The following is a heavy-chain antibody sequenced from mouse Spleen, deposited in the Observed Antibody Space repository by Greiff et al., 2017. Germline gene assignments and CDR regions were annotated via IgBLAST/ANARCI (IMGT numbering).Heavy chain of an antibody. CDR1: GYTFTSYW. J-gene: IGHJ2*01. Sequence: VQLQQPGAELVKPGASVKLSCKASGYTFTSYWMHWVKQRPGQGLEWIGEINPSNGRTNYNEKFKSKATLTVDKSSSTAYMQLSSLTSEDSAVYYCASSNWDGNGAYYFDYWGQGTTLTVSS. V-gene: IGHV1S81*02. CDR2: INPSNGRT. CDR3: ASSNWDGNGAYYFDY. D-gene: IGHD4-1*02.